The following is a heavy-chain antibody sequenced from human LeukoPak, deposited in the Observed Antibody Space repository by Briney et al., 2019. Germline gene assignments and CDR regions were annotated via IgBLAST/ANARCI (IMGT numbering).Heavy chain of an antibody. J-gene: IGHJ6*02. CDR1: GYTFTSCG. CDR2: ISAYNGNT. D-gene: IGHD1/OR15-1a*01. Sequence: ASVKVSCKASGYTFTSCGISWVRQAPGQGLEWMGWISAYNGNTNYAQKLQGRVTMTTDTSTSTAYMELRSLRSDDTAVYYCARDRGEQPYYYYGMDVWGQGTTVTVSS. CDR3: ARDRGEQPYYYYGMDV. V-gene: IGHV1-18*01.